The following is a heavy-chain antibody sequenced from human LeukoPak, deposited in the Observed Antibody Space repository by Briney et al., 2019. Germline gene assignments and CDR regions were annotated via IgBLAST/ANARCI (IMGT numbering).Heavy chain of an antibody. CDR3: ARERSGSYPFDY. CDR1: GGSISSGDYY. D-gene: IGHD1-26*01. CDR2: IYYSGNT. J-gene: IGHJ4*02. V-gene: IGHV4-30-4*08. Sequence: SETLSLTCTVSGGSISSGDYYWSWIRQPPGKGLEWIGYIYYSGNTYYNPSLKSRVTMSLDTSKNQIFLKLSSVTAADTAVYYCARERSGSYPFDYWGQGTLVTVSS.